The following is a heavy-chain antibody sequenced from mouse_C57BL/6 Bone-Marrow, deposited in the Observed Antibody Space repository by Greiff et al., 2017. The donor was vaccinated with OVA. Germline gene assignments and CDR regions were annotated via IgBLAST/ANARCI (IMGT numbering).Heavy chain of an antibody. J-gene: IGHJ3*01. D-gene: IGHD1-1*01. CDR2: IHPNSGST. V-gene: IGHV1-64*01. CDR1: GYTFTSYW. CDR3: ERGEGITTVVAENFFAY. Sequence: QVQLQQPGAELVKPGASVKLSCKASGYTFTSYWMHWVKQRPGQGLEWIGMIHPNSGSTNYNEKFKSKATLTVDKSSSTAYMQLSSLTSEDSAVYYCERGEGITTVVAENFFAYWGQGTLVTVSA.